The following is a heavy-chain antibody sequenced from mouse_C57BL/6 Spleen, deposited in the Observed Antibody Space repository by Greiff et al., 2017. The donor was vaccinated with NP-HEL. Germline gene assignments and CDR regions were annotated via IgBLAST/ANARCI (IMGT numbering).Heavy chain of an antibody. V-gene: IGHV6-3*01. J-gene: IGHJ2*01. CDR1: GFTFSNYW. CDR3: TCIYYDYEEGYYFDY. D-gene: IGHD2-4*01. CDR2: IRLKSDNYAT. Sequence: EVQVVESGGGLVQPGGSMKLSCVASGFTFSNYWMNWVRQSPEKGLEWVAQIRLKSDNYATHYAESVKGRFTISRDDSKSSVYLQMNNLRAEDTGIYYCTCIYYDYEEGYYFDYWGQGTTLTVSS.